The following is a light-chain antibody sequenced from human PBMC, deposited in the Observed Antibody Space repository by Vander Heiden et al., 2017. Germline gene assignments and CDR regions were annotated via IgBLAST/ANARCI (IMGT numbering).Light chain of an antibody. Sequence: QSVLTHPPSLSGAPGQRVTIPCTGSSSNIGAGRDVHWYQHLPGSAPKVLIYGNTNRPSGVPDRFSGSKSGASASLAITGLQAEDDADYYCQSYDSSPSGLYVFGTGTKVTVL. CDR1: SSNIGAGRD. J-gene: IGLJ1*01. CDR2: GNT. CDR3: QSYDSSPSGLYV. V-gene: IGLV1-40*01.